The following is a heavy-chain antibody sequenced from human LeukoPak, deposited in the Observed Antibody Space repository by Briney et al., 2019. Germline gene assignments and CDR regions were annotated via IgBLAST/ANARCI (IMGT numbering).Heavy chain of an antibody. Sequence: GGSLRLSCAASGFTFSSYGMHWVRQAPGKGLEWVAFIRYDGSNKYYADSVKGRFTISRDNSKNTLYLQMNSLRAEDTAIYYCAKDTGGYYNWFDPWGQGTLVTVSS. J-gene: IGHJ5*02. CDR2: IRYDGSNK. V-gene: IGHV3-30*02. CDR1: GFTFSSYG. D-gene: IGHD2-8*02. CDR3: AKDTGGYYNWFDP.